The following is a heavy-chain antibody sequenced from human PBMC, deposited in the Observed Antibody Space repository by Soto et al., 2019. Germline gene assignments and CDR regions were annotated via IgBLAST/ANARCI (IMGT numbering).Heavy chain of an antibody. J-gene: IGHJ4*02. Sequence: GSLRLSCVASEFTFSSYAMSWVRQAAGRGLEWVSAMSGSGATTYYADSVRGRFTISRDNSKNTLFLEMNRLRAEDTAAYYCARDGTSVPGTVTHFDSWGLGTLVTVSS. CDR1: EFTFSSYA. CDR2: MSGSGATT. D-gene: IGHD6-19*01. CDR3: ARDGTSVPGTVTHFDS. V-gene: IGHV3-23*01.